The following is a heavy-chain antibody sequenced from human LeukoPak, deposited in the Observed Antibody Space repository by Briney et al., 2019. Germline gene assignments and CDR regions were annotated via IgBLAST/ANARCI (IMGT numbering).Heavy chain of an antibody. Sequence: GESLKISCKGSGYSFTSYWIGWVRQMAGKGLEWMGITYPGDSDTRYSPSFQGQVTISADKSISTAYLQWSSLKASDTAMYYCARLSSDSSGYYHLFDYWGQGTLVTVSS. CDR2: TYPGDSDT. J-gene: IGHJ4*02. D-gene: IGHD3-22*01. CDR1: GYSFTSYW. CDR3: ARLSSDSSGYYHLFDY. V-gene: IGHV5-51*01.